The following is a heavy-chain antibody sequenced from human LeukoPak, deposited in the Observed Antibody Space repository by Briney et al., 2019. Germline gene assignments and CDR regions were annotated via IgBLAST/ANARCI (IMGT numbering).Heavy chain of an antibody. D-gene: IGHD5-12*01. CDR2: ISYDGRNK. J-gene: IGHJ4*02. CDR1: GFTFSSYG. Sequence: PGRSLRLSCAASGFTFSSYGTHWVRQAPGKGLEWVAAISYDGRNKEYVDSVKGRFTISRDNSKNTLYLQMNSLRAEDTAVYYCAKDRGYSHGFEYWGQGTLVTVSS. CDR3: AKDRGYSHGFEY. V-gene: IGHV3-30*18.